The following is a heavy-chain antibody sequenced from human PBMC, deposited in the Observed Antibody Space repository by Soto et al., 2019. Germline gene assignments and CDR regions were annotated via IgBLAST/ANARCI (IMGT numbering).Heavy chain of an antibody. CDR2: IYHSGST. V-gene: IGHV4-4*02. J-gene: IGHJ4*02. Sequence: SETLSLTCAVSSGSISSSNWWSWVRQPPGKGLEWIGEIYHSGSTNYNPSLKSRVTISVDKSKNQFSLKLSSVTAADTAVYYCARAKVAEYYYGSGSYSLDYWGQGTLVTVSS. CDR3: ARAKVAEYYYGSGSYSLDY. CDR1: SGSISSSNW. D-gene: IGHD3-10*01.